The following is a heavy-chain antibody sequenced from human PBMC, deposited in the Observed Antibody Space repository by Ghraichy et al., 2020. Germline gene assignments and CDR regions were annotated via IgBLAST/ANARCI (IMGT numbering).Heavy chain of an antibody. CDR1: GGSISSGDYY. Sequence: SETLSLTCTVSGGSISSGDYYWSWIRQPPGKGLEWIGYIYYSGSTYYNPSLKSRVTISVDTSKNQFSLKLSSVTAADTAVYYCAGFHLEVATITGFDYWGQGTLVTVSS. D-gene: IGHD5-12*01. V-gene: IGHV4-30-4*01. CDR3: AGFHLEVATITGFDY. CDR2: IYYSGST. J-gene: IGHJ4*02.